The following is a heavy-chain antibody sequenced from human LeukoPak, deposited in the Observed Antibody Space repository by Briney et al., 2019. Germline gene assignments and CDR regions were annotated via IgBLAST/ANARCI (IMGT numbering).Heavy chain of an antibody. CDR2: TFPGDSYS. V-gene: IGHV5-51*01. CDR1: GYNFTPYW. D-gene: IGHD6-13*01. Sequence: GESLNISCKGSGYNFTPYWIVWVRQMPGKGLEWMGMTFPGDSYSIYSPSFQGQVTISADKSISTAYLQWSSLKASDTAMYYCARRGDSSWSYWGQGTLVTVSS. J-gene: IGHJ4*02. CDR3: ARRGDSSWSY.